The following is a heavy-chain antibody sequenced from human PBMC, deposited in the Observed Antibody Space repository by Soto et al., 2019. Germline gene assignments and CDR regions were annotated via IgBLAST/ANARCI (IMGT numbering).Heavy chain of an antibody. CDR3: ARTIYDSSGYYYEAWVYFDN. CDR2: ISAYNGNT. CDR1: GYTFTSYG. V-gene: IGHV1-18*04. J-gene: IGHJ4*02. Sequence: ASVKVSCKASGYTFTSYGISWVRQAPGQGLEWMGWISAYNGNTNYAQKLQGRVTMTTDTSTSTAYMELRSLRSDDTAVYYCARTIYDSSGYYYEAWVYFDNWGQGTLVTVSS. D-gene: IGHD3-22*01.